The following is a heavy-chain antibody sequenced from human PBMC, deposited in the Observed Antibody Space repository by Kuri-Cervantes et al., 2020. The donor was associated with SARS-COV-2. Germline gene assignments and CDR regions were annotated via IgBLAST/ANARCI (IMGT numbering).Heavy chain of an antibody. J-gene: IGHJ5*02. V-gene: IGHV4-39*07. D-gene: IGHD3-22*01. CDR3: ARVVTNPLDYDSSGSTFDP. CDR2: IYYSGST. Sequence: SETRFLTCTVSGGSISSSSYYWGWIRQPPGKGLEWIGSIYYSGSTYYNPSLKSRVTISVDTSKNQFSPKLSSVTAADTAVYYCARVVTNPLDYDSSGSTFDPWGQGTLVTVSS. CDR1: GGSISSSSYY.